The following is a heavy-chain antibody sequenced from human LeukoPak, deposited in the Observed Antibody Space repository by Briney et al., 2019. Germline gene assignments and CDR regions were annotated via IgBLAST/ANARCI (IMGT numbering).Heavy chain of an antibody. V-gene: IGHV1-69*05. Sequence: SVKVSCKASGGTFSSYAISWVRQAPGQGLEWMGRIIPIFGTANYAQKFQGRVMITTDESTSTAYMELSSLRSEDTAVYYCAREEGYYSGSYHLDYWGQGTLVTVSS. CDR1: GGTFSSYA. J-gene: IGHJ4*02. D-gene: IGHD1-26*01. CDR2: IIPIFGTA. CDR3: AREEGYYSGSYHLDY.